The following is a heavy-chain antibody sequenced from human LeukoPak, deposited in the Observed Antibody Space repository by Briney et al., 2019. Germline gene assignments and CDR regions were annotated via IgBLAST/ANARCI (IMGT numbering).Heavy chain of an antibody. CDR1: GFTFSDYY. V-gene: IGHV3-11*06. J-gene: IGHJ4*02. D-gene: IGHD6-19*01. Sequence: GGSLRLSCAASGFTFSDYYMSWIRQSRGKGLEWVSYFSTTGTYTNYAVSVKGRFTISRDNGKKSLYLQMNSLRAEDKAVYYCATRGGSGWYEGWGQGTLVTVSS. CDR2: FSTTGTYT. CDR3: ATRGGSGWYEG.